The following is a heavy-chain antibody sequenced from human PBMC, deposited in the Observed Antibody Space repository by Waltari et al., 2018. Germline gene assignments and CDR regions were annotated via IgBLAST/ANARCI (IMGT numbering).Heavy chain of an antibody. CDR1: GGSFSGYY. D-gene: IGHD6-13*01. Sequence: QVQLQQWGAGLLKPSETLSLTCAVYGGSFSGYYWSWIRQPPGKGLEWIGEINHSGSTNYNPSLKIRVTISVDTSKNQFSLKLSSVTAADTAVYYCARDYSSSWYVGYYYYGMDVWGQGTTVTVSS. CDR2: INHSGST. V-gene: IGHV4-34*01. J-gene: IGHJ6*02. CDR3: ARDYSSSWYVGYYYYGMDV.